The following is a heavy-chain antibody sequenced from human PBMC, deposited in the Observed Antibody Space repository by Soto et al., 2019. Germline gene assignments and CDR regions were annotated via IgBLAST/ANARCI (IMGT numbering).Heavy chain of an antibody. Sequence: PGGSLRLSCAVSGFTFSSYSMNWVRQAPGKGLEWVSYISSSSSTIYYADSVKGRFTISRDNAKNSLYLQMNSLRDEDTAVYYCARDLGETWIQTHWNYYYYGMDVWGQGTTVTVSS. CDR3: ARDLGETWIQTHWNYYYYGMDV. J-gene: IGHJ6*02. V-gene: IGHV3-48*02. CDR1: GFTFSSYS. CDR2: ISSSSSTI. D-gene: IGHD3-16*01.